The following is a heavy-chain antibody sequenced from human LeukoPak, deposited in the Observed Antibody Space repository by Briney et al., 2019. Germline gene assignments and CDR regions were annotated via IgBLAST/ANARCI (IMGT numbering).Heavy chain of an antibody. J-gene: IGHJ4*02. CDR1: GGTFLSYG. Sequence: SVKVSCKASGGTFLSYGVTWVRQAPGQGLEWMGSVIPILKTTNYSQKFQGRVTITADDSASTVYMELSTLRSEDTAVYYCARVPTIITIFGEYYFDYWGQGTLVTVSS. D-gene: IGHD3-3*01. CDR3: ARVPTIITIFGEYYFDY. CDR2: VIPILKTT. V-gene: IGHV1-69*11.